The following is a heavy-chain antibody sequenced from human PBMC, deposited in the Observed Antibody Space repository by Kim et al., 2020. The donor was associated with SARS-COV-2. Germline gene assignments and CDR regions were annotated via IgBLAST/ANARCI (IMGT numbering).Heavy chain of an antibody. CDR2: FDPEDGET. Sequence: ASVKVSCKVSGYTLTELSMHWVRQAPGKGLEWMGGFDPEDGETIYAQKFQGRVTMTEDTSTDKAYMELSSLRSEDTAVYYCATDGRVLPTGKLPYWGQGTLVTVSS. D-gene: IGHD4-17*01. J-gene: IGHJ4*02. CDR1: GYTLTELS. V-gene: IGHV1-24*01. CDR3: ATDGRVLPTGKLPY.